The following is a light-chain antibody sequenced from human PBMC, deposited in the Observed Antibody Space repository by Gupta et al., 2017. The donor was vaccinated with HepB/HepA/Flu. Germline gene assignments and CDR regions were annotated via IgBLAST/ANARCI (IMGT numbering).Light chain of an antibody. Sequence: SSELTQSPAVSVALGKTVRITCQGDSLRSNYVSWYQQKPGQAPVVVIYGENNRPSGIPDRFSGSNSGYTASLTITGAQAEDEADYYCHSRDSSAIVVFGGGTKLTVL. J-gene: IGLJ2*01. CDR2: GEN. CDR1: SLRSNY. V-gene: IGLV3-19*01. CDR3: HSRDSSAIVV.